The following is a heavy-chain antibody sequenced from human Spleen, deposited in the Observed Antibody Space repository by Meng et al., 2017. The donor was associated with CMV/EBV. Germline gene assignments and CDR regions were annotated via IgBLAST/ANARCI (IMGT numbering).Heavy chain of an antibody. CDR1: GYTFTTYG. CDR2: INTYNDNT. CDR3: ASLGEPLYGHYVRFDP. V-gene: IGHV1-18*04. J-gene: IGHJ5*02. Sequence: ASVKVSCKSSGYTFTTYGISWVRQAPGQGLEWMGWINTYNDNTIYAQKFQGRVTMTTDTSTSTAYMELRSLRSDDTAVYYCASLGEPLYGHYVRFDPWGQGTRVTVSS. D-gene: IGHD4-17*01.